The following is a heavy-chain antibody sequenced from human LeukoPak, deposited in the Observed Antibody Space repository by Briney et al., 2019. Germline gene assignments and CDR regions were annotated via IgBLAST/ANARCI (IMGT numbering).Heavy chain of an antibody. J-gene: IGHJ6*03. CDR3: AKAGYCATTGCPDYYYMDV. D-gene: IGHD2-2*01. V-gene: IGHV3-30*02. CDR1: GFTFSSYA. CDR2: IRYDGSNK. Sequence: PGGSLRLSCAAPGFTFSSYAMHWVRQAPGKGLEWVAFIRYDGSNKFYADSVKGRFTSSRDTSKNTLYLQMNSLTTEDSAMYYCAKAGYCATTGCPDYYYMDVWGRGTTVTVSS.